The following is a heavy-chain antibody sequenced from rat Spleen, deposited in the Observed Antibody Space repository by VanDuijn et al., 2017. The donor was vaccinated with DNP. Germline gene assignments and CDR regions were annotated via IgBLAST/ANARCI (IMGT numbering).Heavy chain of an antibody. CDR3: ATQLGARG. J-gene: IGHJ2*01. D-gene: IGHD5-1*01. CDR1: GFTFSNYY. CDR2: ITSSGGST. Sequence: EVQLVETGGGLVQPGGSLKLSCAASGFTFSNYYMAWVCQAPKKGLEWVASITSSGGSTYYRDSVKGRFTISRDNAKSTLYLQMDSLRSEDTATYYCATQLGARGWGQGVMLTVSA. V-gene: IGHV5-25*01.